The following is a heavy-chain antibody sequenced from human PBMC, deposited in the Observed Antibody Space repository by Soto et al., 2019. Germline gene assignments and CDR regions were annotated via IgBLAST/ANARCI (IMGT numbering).Heavy chain of an antibody. V-gene: IGHV3-48*01. D-gene: IGHD2-21*02. CDR1: GFTFGSYS. Sequence: EVQLVESGGGLVQPGGSLRLSCAASGFTFGSYSMNWVRQAPGKGLEWVSFILSSSGVIYYADSVKGRFTISRDNAKNSLYLKMNSLRAVDTAVYYWARDLRAPLVATAMPYYRDGWGKGTTVTVSS. J-gene: IGHJ6*03. CDR2: ILSSSGVI. CDR3: ARDLRAPLVATAMPYYRDG.